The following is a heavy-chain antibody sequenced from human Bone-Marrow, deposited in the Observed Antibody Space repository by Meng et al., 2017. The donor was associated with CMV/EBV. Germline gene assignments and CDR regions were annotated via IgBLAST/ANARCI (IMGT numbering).Heavy chain of an antibody. Sequence: GESLKISCAASGLTFSSYNMNWVRQAPGKGLEWVSADSVKGRFTMSRDNAKNSLYLQMNSLRAEDTAVYYCARDQLQLGVYYYYGMDVWGQGTTVTVSS. J-gene: IGHJ6*02. CDR3: ARDQLQLGVYYYYGMDV. D-gene: IGHD1-1*01. V-gene: IGHV3-21*01. CDR1: GLTFSSYN.